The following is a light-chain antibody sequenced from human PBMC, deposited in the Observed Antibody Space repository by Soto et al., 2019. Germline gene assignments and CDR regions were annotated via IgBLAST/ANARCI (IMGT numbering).Light chain of an antibody. V-gene: IGKV3-11*01. J-gene: IGKJ5*01. CDR3: QQRSNWPIN. CDR1: ENVRTF. Sequence: VVLTHSPATLSLSPWERATLSFRASENVRTFVDWYQQKPGQAPRLLIYGASNRATGIPARFSGSGSGTDFTLTISSLEPEDFAVYYCQQRSNWPINFGQGTRLEI. CDR2: GAS.